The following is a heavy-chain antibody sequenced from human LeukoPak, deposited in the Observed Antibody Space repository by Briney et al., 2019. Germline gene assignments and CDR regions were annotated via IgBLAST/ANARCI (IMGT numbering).Heavy chain of an antibody. V-gene: IGHV4-31*03. D-gene: IGHD1-26*01. CDR2: IYYSGST. CDR3: ARLSAGTYFHLDS. Sequence: SETLSLTCTVSGGSISSGGYYWSWIRQHPGKGLEWIGYIYYSGSTYYNPSLKSRVTISVDTSKNQFSLKLSSVTAADTAMYYCARLSAGTYFHLDSWGQGTLVTVSS. CDR1: GGSISSGGYY. J-gene: IGHJ4*02.